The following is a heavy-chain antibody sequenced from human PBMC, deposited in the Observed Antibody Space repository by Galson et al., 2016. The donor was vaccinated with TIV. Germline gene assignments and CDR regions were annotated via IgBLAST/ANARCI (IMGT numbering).Heavy chain of an antibody. CDR1: GGTFSSDG. V-gene: IGHV1-69*04. J-gene: IGHJ4*02. Sequence: SVKVSCKASGGTFSSDGISWMRQAPGQGLEWMGRISPITDIAYYAQKFQGRVTITSDKSTNTVYMELRSLRSEDTAVYYCARPPYCGGDCFKYDSWGQGTLVTVSS. CDR2: ISPITDIA. D-gene: IGHD2-21*01. CDR3: ARPPYCGGDCFKYDS.